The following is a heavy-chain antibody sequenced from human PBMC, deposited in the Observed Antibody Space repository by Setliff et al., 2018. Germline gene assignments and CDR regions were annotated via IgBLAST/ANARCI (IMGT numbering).Heavy chain of an antibody. D-gene: IGHD2-2*02. CDR3: ARGINTVSWTPKY. CDR2: IHTGST. V-gene: IGHV4-4*08. J-gene: IGHJ4*02. CDR1: GGSMTSYY. Sequence: ASETLSLTCTVSGGSMTSYYWSWIRQSPWKGLEWIGQIHTGSTNYNPSLRSRVTISVDMSKNQFSLKLNSVTAADTAVYYCARGINTVSWTPKYWGQGTLVTVSS.